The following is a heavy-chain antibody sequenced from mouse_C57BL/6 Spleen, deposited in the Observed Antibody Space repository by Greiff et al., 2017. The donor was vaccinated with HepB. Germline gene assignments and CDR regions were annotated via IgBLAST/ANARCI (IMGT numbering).Heavy chain of an antibody. CDR3: ARDYPDYYAMDY. Sequence: EVQLQESGPGLVKPSQSLSLTCSVTGYSITSGYYWNWIRQFPGNKLEWMGYISYDGSNNYNPSLKNRISITRDTSKNQFFLKLNSVTTEDTATYYCARDYPDYYAMDYWGQGTSVTVSS. J-gene: IGHJ4*01. CDR2: ISYDGSN. V-gene: IGHV3-6*01. CDR1: GYSITSGYY.